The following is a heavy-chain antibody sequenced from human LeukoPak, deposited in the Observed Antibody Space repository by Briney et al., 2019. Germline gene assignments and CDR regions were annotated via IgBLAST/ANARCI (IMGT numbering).Heavy chain of an antibody. CDR2: IYYSGST. CDR1: GGSISSYY. Sequence: SEALSLTCTVTGGSISSYYWSWIRQPPGKGLEWIGYIYYSGSTNYNPSLKSRVTISVDTSKNQFSLKLSSVTAADTAVYYCARGGSYEDYYYYYMDVWGKGTTVTVSS. CDR3: ARGGSYEDYYYYYMDV. D-gene: IGHD5-18*01. J-gene: IGHJ6*03. V-gene: IGHV4-59*01.